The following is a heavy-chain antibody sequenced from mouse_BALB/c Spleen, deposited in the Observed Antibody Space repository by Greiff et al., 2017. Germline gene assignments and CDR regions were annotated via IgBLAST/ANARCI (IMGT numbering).Heavy chain of an antibody. D-gene: IGHD1-1*01. Sequence: EVQVVESGGGLVQPGGSLKLSCAASGFTFSSYGMSWFRQTPDKRLELVATINSNGGSTYYTDSVKGRFTISRDKAKNTLYLQMSSLKSEDTAMYYCARRITTVAMDYWGQGTTVTVSS. V-gene: IGHV5-6-3*01. J-gene: IGHJ4*01. CDR3: ARRITTVAMDY. CDR1: GFTFSSYG. CDR2: INSNGGST.